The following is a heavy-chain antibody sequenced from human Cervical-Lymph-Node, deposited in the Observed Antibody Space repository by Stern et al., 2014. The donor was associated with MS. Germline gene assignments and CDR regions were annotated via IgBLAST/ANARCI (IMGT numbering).Heavy chain of an antibody. D-gene: IGHD6-13*01. V-gene: IGHV3-9*01. J-gene: IGHJ4*02. CDR3: AKDFKRWQQLVRD. Sequence: EVQLVESGGGVVQPGRSLRLSCAVSGFTFDDYAMHWVRQAPGKGLEWVSGIRWNSGSIGYADSVEGRFTIFSDNDKNYLYVQMNSLRAEDTALYYCAKDFKRWQQLVRDWGQGTLVTVSS. CDR1: GFTFDDYA. CDR2: IRWNSGSI.